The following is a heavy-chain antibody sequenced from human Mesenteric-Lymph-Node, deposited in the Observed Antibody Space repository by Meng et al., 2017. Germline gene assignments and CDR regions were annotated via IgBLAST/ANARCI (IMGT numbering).Heavy chain of an antibody. V-gene: IGHV1-3*02. D-gene: IGHD3-22*01. Sequence: ASVKVSCKASGYTFTSYAMHWVRQAPGQRLEWMGWSNAGNGNTKYSQEFQGRVTITRDTSASTAYMELRSLRSDDTAVYYCARYVYYDSSGYYPAGWFDPWGQGTLVTVSS. CDR2: SNAGNGNT. CDR1: GYTFTSYA. J-gene: IGHJ5*02. CDR3: ARYVYYDSSGYYPAGWFDP.